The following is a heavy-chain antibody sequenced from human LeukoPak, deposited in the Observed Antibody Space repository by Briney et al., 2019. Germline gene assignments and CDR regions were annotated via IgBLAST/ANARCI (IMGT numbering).Heavy chain of an antibody. CDR2: ISSSSYI. Sequence: GGSLRLSRAASRFTLSSYNMNSVRQAPGKGLEWVSSISSSSYIYYTDSVKGRFTISRDNAKNSPYLQMNSLGAEDAAVYYCARDRDFDWLSNLDAFDFWGQGTMVTVSS. CDR3: ARDRDFDWLSNLDAFDF. V-gene: IGHV3-21*01. CDR1: RFTLSSYN. D-gene: IGHD3-9*01. J-gene: IGHJ3*01.